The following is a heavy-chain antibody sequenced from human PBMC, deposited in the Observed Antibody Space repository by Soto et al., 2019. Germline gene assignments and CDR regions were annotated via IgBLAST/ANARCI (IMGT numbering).Heavy chain of an antibody. D-gene: IGHD6-25*01. J-gene: IGHJ5*01. Sequence: ASVKVACKASGYTFTSYDVSWVRQTPGQGLEWMGWMNPNSGNTGYAQKFQGRVTMTRNTSISTAYMELSSLRSEDTAVSAAVTEVNFRKNWF. V-gene: IGHV1-8*01. CDR2: MNPNSGNT. CDR3: VTEVNFRKNWF. CDR1: GYTFTSYD.